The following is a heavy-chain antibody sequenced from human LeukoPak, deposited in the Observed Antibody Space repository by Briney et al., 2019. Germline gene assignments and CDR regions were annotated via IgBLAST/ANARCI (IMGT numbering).Heavy chain of an antibody. J-gene: IGHJ3*02. CDR1: GFSFSNYW. CDR2: INADGRST. D-gene: IGHD3-22*01. Sequence: GGSLRLSCAASGFSFSNYWMHWVRQAPGKGLVWASRINADGRSTTYADSVKGRFTISRDNAKSTLFLQMNTLRAEDTAVYYCARVGYYYDNNCDAFDIWGQGTMVTVSS. V-gene: IGHV3-74*03. CDR3: ARVGYYYDNNCDAFDI.